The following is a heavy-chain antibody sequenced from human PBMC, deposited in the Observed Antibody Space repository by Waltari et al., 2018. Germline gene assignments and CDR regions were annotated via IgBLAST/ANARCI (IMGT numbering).Heavy chain of an antibody. J-gene: IGHJ5*02. CDR2: INPNSGGT. CDR1: GYTFTGYY. CDR3: ARNQFGVVPIGFDP. Sequence: QVQLVQSGAEVKKPGASVKVSCKASGYTFTGYYLHWVRQAPGQGLEWMGRINPNSGGTNYAQKFQGRVTMTRDTSISTAYMELSRLRSDDTAVYYCARNQFGVVPIGFDPWGQGTLVTVSS. V-gene: IGHV1-2*06. D-gene: IGHD3-3*01.